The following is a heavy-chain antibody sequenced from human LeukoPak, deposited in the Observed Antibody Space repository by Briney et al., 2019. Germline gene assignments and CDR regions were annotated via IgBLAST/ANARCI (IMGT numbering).Heavy chain of an antibody. CDR2: ISSSSRYI. V-gene: IGHV3-21*01. CDR3: ARESSYYYDSSGYYEGGDAFDI. J-gene: IGHJ3*02. CDR1: GSTFSSYS. D-gene: IGHD3-22*01. Sequence: GGSLRLSCAASGSTFSSYSMHWVRQAPGKGLEWVSSISSSSRYIYYADSVKGRFTISRDNAKNSLYLQMNSLRAEDTAVYYCARESSYYYDSSGYYEGGDAFDIWGQGTMVTVAS.